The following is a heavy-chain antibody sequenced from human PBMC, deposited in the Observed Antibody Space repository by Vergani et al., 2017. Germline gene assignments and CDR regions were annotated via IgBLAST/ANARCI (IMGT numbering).Heavy chain of an antibody. D-gene: IGHD1-7*01. CDR1: GFSLNTRGVS. CDR3: VYRKNECGTTGCFYPVYYYYDMDV. V-gene: IGHV2-5*04. CDR2: IYWNDDQ. J-gene: IGHJ6*03. Sequence: QITLKESGPTLVKPTQTLTLTCTFSGFSLNTRGVSVAWIRQPPGKALDWLALIYWNDDQHYSPSLNNRVTITKDTSKNQVVLTMTNMDYVDTGTYYCVYRKNECGTTGCFYPVYYYYDMDVWGKGTTVTVSS.